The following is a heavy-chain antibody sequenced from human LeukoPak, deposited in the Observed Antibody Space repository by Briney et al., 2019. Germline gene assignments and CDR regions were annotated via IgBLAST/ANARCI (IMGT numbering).Heavy chain of an antibody. CDR3: ARVSYYYDSSGYLRD. J-gene: IGHJ4*02. CDR2: IYYTGST. Sequence: SETLSLTCTVSGGSISGDYWSWIRQPPGQGLEWVAYIYYTGSTNYNPSLKSRVTISVDTSKNQFSLKVSSVTAADTAVYYCARVSYYYDSSGYLRDWGQGTLVTVSS. D-gene: IGHD3-22*01. V-gene: IGHV4-59*01. CDR1: GGSISGDY.